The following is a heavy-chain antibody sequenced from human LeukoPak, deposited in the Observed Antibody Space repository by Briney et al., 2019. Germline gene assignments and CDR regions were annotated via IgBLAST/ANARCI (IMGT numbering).Heavy chain of an antibody. CDR2: FIPIFGTA. D-gene: IGHD3-9*01. CDR3: ARGFVGFDWSHGMDV. V-gene: IGHV1-69*01. Sequence: SVTVSCKASGGTFSSYAISWVRQAPGQGLEWMGGFIPIFGTANYAQKFQGRVTITADESTSTAYMELSSLRSEDTAVYYCARGFVGFDWSHGMDVWGQGTTVTVSS. J-gene: IGHJ6*02. CDR1: GGTFSSYA.